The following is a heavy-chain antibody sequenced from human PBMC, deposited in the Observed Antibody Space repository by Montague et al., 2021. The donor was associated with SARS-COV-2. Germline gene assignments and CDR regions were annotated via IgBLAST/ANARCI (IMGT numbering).Heavy chain of an antibody. CDR2: IYYSGST. D-gene: IGHD3-3*01. CDR3: TRDSAPSITIFGVVIRQANPRYYCYGMDV. J-gene: IGHJ6*02. CDR1: GGSISSSSYY. V-gene: IGHV4-39*07. Sequence: SETLSLTCTVSGGSISSSSYYWGWIRQPPGKGLEWIGSIYYSGSTYYNPSLKSRVTISVDTSKNQSSLKLSSVTAADKAVYYWTRDSAPSITIFGVVIRQANPRYYCYGMDVWGQGTTVTVSS.